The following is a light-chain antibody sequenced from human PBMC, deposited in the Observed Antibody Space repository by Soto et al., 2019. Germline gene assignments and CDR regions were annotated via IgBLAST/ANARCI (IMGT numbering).Light chain of an antibody. CDR2: DAS. J-gene: IGKJ4*01. CDR3: QQRSSWPPT. V-gene: IGKV3-11*01. Sequence: EIVLTQSPATLSLSPGEGATLSCRASKSVASYLAWYQQKPGQTPRLLIYDASNRATGIPARFGGSGSGTDFTLSISSLEPEDFAVYYCQQRSSWPPTFGGGTKVEI. CDR1: KSVASY.